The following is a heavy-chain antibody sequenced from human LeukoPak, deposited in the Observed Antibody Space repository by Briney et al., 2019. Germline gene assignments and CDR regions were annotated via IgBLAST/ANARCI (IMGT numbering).Heavy chain of an antibody. V-gene: IGHV3-23*01. CDR1: GFTFSSYT. CDR2: ISGSGGST. CDR3: AKDYPLDY. Sequence: PGGSLRLSCAASGFTFSSYTMHWVRQAPGKGLEWVSAISGSGGSTYYADSVKGRFTISRDDSKNTVYLQMNTLRAEDTAVYYCAKDYPLDYWGQGALVTVSS. J-gene: IGHJ4*02.